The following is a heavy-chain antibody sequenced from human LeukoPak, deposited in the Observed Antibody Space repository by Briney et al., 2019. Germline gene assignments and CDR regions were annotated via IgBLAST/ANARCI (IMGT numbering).Heavy chain of an antibody. CDR3: ARTNRPKTYYYDIGDY. CDR1: GYTFTSYY. V-gene: IGHV1-46*01. Sequence: ASVKVSCKASGYTFTSYYMHRVRQAPGQGLEWMGIINPSGGSTSYAQKFQGRVTMTRDTSTSTVYMELSSLRSEDTAVYYCARTNRPKTYYYDIGDYWGQGTLVTVSS. D-gene: IGHD3-22*01. CDR2: INPSGGST. J-gene: IGHJ4*02.